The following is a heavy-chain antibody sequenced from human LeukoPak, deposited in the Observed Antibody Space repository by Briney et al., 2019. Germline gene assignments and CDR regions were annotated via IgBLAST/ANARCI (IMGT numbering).Heavy chain of an antibody. V-gene: IGHV4-61*01. CDR1: GGSVSSGSYY. Sequence: SETLSLTCTVSGGSVSSGSYYWSWIRQSPGKGLEWIGYIYYSGSTNYNPSLKSRVTISVDTSKNQFSLKLSSVTAADTAVYYYARDSRGYLDYWGQGTLVTVSS. CDR2: IYYSGST. CDR3: ARDSRGYLDY. J-gene: IGHJ4*02.